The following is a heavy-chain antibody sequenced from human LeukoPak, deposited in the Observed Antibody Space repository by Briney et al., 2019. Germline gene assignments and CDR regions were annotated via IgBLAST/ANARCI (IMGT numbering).Heavy chain of an antibody. Sequence: SETLSLTCTVSGDFVSSHYWSWIRQLPGKGLGWIGYMYYSGRTDYHPSLKSRVTISVDASKNQFSLKLSSVTAADTAVYYCARGDFYYYRSRYFGFDNWGQGLLVTVSS. D-gene: IGHD3-16*01. J-gene: IGHJ4*02. V-gene: IGHV4-59*02. CDR3: ARGDFYYYRSRYFGFDN. CDR1: GDFVSSHY. CDR2: MYYSGRT.